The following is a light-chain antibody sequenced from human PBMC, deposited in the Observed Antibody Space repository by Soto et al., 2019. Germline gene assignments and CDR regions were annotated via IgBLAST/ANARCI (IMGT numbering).Light chain of an antibody. CDR2: EVS. Sequence: QAVVTQPASVSGSPGQSITISCTGTSSDVGGYNYVSWYQQHPGKVPKLMIYEVSNRPSGVSNRFSGSKSGTTASLTISGLQAEDEADYYCSSYTSSSTPYVFGTGTKLTVL. V-gene: IGLV2-14*01. CDR3: SSYTSSSTPYV. CDR1: SSDVGGYNY. J-gene: IGLJ1*01.